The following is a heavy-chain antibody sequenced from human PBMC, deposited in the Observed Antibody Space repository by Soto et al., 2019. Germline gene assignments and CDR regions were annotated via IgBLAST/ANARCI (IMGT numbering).Heavy chain of an antibody. CDR2: INPNSGGT. J-gene: IGHJ6*02. CDR3: ARGYDFWSGYKGNYYYGMDV. D-gene: IGHD3-3*01. CDR1: GYTFTGYY. V-gene: IGHV1-2*02. Sequence: GAPVKGSCKASGYTFTGYYMHWGRQAPGQGPGGMGWINPNSGGTNYAQKFQGRVTMTRDTSISTAYMELSRLRSDDTAVYYCARGYDFWSGYKGNYYYGMDVWGQGTTVTSP.